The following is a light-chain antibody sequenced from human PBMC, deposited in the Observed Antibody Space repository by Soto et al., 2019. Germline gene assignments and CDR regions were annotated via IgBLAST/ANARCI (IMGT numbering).Light chain of an antibody. CDR1: SSNIGSNT. Sequence: QSALTQPPSASGTPGQRVTTSCSGSSSNIGSNTVNWYQQLPGTAPKLLIYGNNQRPSGVPDRFSGSKSGASASLAISGLQSEDEADYYCAAWDDSLNGYVFGTGTKVTVL. CDR3: AAWDDSLNGYV. V-gene: IGLV1-44*01. J-gene: IGLJ1*01. CDR2: GNN.